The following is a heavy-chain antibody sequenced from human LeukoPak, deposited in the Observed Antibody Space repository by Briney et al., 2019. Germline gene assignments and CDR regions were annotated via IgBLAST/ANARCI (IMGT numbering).Heavy chain of an antibody. CDR1: GYTFTGYY. CDR3: AREAYYYGSGSYSHPFDY. V-gene: IGHV1-2*02. J-gene: IGHJ4*02. CDR2: INPNSGGT. D-gene: IGHD3-10*01. Sequence: VASVKVSCKASGYTFTGYYMHWVRQAPGQGLEWMGWINPNSGGTNYAQKFQGRVTMTRDTSISTAYMELSRLRSDDTAVYYCAREAYYYGSGSYSHPFDYWGQGTLVTVSS.